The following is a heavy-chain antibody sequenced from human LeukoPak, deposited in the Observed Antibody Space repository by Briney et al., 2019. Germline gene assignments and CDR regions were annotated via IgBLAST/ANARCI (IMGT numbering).Heavy chain of an antibody. CDR3: AGFCGGGSCVDY. J-gene: IGHJ4*02. D-gene: IGHD2-15*01. CDR2: IYYSGST. V-gene: IGHV4-59*08. CDR1: GGSISSYY. Sequence: PSETLSLTCTVSGGSISSYYWTWIRQPPGKGLEWIGYIYYSGSTNYNPSLKSRVTMSVDSSKNQFTLKLSSVTAADTAVYYCAGFCGGGSCVDYWGQGTLVTVSS.